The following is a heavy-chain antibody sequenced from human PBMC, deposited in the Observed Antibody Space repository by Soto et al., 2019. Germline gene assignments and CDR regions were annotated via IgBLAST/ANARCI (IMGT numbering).Heavy chain of an antibody. CDR1: GFTFSRYG. CDR3: ARDGYCVSTTCYFLPDV. J-gene: IGHJ6*02. Sequence: GGSLRLSCAASGFTFSRYGMNWVRQAPGKGLEWVAYISSSSSTIYYADKVKGRFTISRDNAKNSLYIKMNSLRDEDTAVYYCARDGYCVSTTCYFLPDVWGPGTTVTVSS. V-gene: IGHV3-48*02. CDR2: ISSSSSTI. D-gene: IGHD2-2*03.